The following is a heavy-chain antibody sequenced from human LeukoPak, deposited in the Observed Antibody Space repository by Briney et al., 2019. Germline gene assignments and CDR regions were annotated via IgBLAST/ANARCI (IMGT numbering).Heavy chain of an antibody. CDR3: ARDLTDGYDSSGYVFDY. CDR2: IIPILGIA. Sequence: SVKVSCKASGGTFSSYAISWVRQAPGQGLEWMGRIIPILGIANYAQKFQGRVTITADKSTSTAYMELSSLRSEDTAVYYCARDLTDGYDSSGYVFDYWGQGTLVTVSS. V-gene: IGHV1-69*04. J-gene: IGHJ4*02. D-gene: IGHD3-22*01. CDR1: GGTFSSYA.